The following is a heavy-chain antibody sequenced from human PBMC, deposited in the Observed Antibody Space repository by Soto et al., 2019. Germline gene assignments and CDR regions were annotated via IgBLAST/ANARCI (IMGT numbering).Heavy chain of an antibody. V-gene: IGHV4-31*03. CDR2: MYSSGPT. Sequence: QVQLQESGPGLVKPSQTLSLTCTVSGVSIASGGFYWAWIRHYPGLGLVWIGSMYSSGPTYYNPSLRSRITMSLDTSKNQFSLELSSVSAADTAVYYCARDRGSVSGYDYMSWGRGTLVTVSS. J-gene: IGHJ5*02. CDR1: GVSIASGGFY. CDR3: ARDRGSVSGYDYMS. D-gene: IGHD5-12*01.